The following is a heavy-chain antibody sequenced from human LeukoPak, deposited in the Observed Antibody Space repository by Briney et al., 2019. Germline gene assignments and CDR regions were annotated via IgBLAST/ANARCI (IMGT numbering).Heavy chain of an antibody. V-gene: IGHV4-59*01. D-gene: IGHD5-12*01. CDR1: GGSISSYY. CDR3: ARVHGKLRFDY. CDR2: IYYSGST. J-gene: IGHJ4*02. Sequence: SGTLSLTCTVSGGSISSYYWSWIRQPPGKGLEWIGYIYYSGSTNYNPSLKSRVTISVDTSKNQFSLKLSSVTAADTAVYYCARVHGKLRFDYWGQGTLVTVSS.